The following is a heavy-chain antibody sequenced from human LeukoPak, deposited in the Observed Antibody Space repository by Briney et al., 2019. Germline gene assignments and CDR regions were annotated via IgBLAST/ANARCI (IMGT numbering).Heavy chain of an antibody. J-gene: IGHJ2*01. CDR2: IRSKAYGGTT. CDR1: GFTFRNYW. CDR3: ARRVYYGSGVYSPFDL. V-gene: IGHV3-49*02. D-gene: IGHD3-10*01. Sequence: GGSLRLSCATSGFTFRNYWMSWVRQAPGKGLEWVGFIRSKAYGGTTEYAASVKGRFTISRDDSKSIAYLQMNSLKASDTAMYYCARRVYYGSGVYSPFDLRGRGTLVTVSS.